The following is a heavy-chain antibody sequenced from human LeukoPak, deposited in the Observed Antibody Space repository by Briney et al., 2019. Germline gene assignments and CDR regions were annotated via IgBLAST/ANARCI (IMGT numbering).Heavy chain of an antibody. CDR3: ARALGRFAYSSRWLDY. CDR1: GGSISSSNW. Sequence: SGTLSLTCAVSGGSISSSNWWSWVRQPPGKGLEWIGEIYHSGSTNYNPSLKSRVTISVDKSKNQFSLKLSSVTAADTAVYYCARALGRFAYSSRWLDYWGQGTLVTVSS. V-gene: IGHV4-4*02. CDR2: IYHSGST. D-gene: IGHD6-13*01. J-gene: IGHJ4*02.